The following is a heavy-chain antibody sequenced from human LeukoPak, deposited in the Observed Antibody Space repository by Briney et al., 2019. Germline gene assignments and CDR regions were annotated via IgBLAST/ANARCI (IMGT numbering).Heavy chain of an antibody. J-gene: IGHJ4*02. V-gene: IGHV4-4*07. Sequence: NPSVTLSLTCTVSGGSVSSGPISSYYWGWVRQPAGKGLEWVGRIYTSGTTNYNPSLKSRVTMSVDTSKNQCSLKLNSVTAADTAVYYCARGAPSDYWGQGTLVTVYS. CDR2: IYTSGTT. CDR3: ARGAPSDY. CDR1: GGSVSSGPISSYY.